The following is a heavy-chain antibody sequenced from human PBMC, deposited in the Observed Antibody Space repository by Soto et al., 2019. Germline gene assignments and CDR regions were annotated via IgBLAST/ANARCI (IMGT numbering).Heavy chain of an antibody. D-gene: IGHD7-27*01. V-gene: IGHV3-23*01. CDR2: IGGTDGDNDGVP. CDR1: GFILNNYA. CDR3: VKRGRNWGAFDF. J-gene: IGHJ3*01. Sequence: VQLLESGGDLVQPGGSLRLSCVASGFILNNYAMSWVRQAPGKGLEWVSTIGGTDGDNDGVPWYEDSVKGRFTISRDSSANNLFLHMDNLRAEDSALYYCVKRGRNWGAFDFWGQGTTVVGSS.